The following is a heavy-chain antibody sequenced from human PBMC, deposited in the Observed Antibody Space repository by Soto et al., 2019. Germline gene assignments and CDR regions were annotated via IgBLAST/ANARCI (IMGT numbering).Heavy chain of an antibody. V-gene: IGHV4-4*02. J-gene: IGHJ4*02. CDR3: ARGGIAVAVPFY. CDR2: IYHSGST. Sequence: PSETLSLTCVVSGNSISTTNWWSWVRQSPGKGLEWIGEIYHSGSTNYNPSLKSRVTISVDTSKNQFSLKLSSVTAADTAVYYCARGGIAVAVPFYWGQGTLVTVSS. D-gene: IGHD6-19*01. CDR1: GNSISTTNW.